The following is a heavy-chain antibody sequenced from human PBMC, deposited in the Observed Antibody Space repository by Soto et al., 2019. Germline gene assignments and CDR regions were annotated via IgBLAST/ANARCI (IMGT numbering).Heavy chain of an antibody. V-gene: IGHV3-15*01. CDR2: IKSKTDGGTT. CDR3: TTAYCSSTSCYFRYYYMDV. D-gene: IGHD2-2*01. Sequence: EVQLVESGGGLVQPGGSLRLSCAASGFTFSNAWMSWVRQAPGKGLEWVGRIKSKTDGGTTDYAAPVKGRFTISRDDSKNTLYLQMNSLKTEDTAVYYCTTAYCSSTSCYFRYYYMDVWGKGTTVTVSS. J-gene: IGHJ6*03. CDR1: GFTFSNAW.